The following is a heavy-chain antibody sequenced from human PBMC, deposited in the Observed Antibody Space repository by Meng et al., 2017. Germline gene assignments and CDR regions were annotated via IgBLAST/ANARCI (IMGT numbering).Heavy chain of an antibody. J-gene: IGHJ4*02. Sequence: GSLRLSCAVYGGSFSGYYWSWIRQPPGKGLEWIGEINHSGGTNYNPSLKSRVTISVDTSKNQFSLKLSSVTAADTAVYYCARWGYSGSYYGRQGLDYWGQGTLVTGSS. CDR3: ARWGYSGSYYGRQGLDY. D-gene: IGHD1-26*01. CDR1: GGSFSGYY. V-gene: IGHV4-34*01. CDR2: INHSGGT.